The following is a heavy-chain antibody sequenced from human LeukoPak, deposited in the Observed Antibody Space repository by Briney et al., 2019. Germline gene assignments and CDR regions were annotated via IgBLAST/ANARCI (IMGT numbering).Heavy chain of an antibody. V-gene: IGHV3-23*01. D-gene: IGHD1-26*01. CDR2: ISGSGGST. CDR3: AKPSGSYYGYYYYYYMDV. CDR1: GFTFSSYA. J-gene: IGHJ6*03. Sequence: GGSLRLSXAASGFTFSSYAMSWVRQAPGKGLEWVSAISGSGGSTYYADSVKGRFTISRDNSKNTLYPQMNSLRAEDTAVYYCAKPSGSYYGYYYYYYMDVWGKGTTVTVSS.